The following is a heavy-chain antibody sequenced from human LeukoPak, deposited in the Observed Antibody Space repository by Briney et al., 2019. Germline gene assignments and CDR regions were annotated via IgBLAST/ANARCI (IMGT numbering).Heavy chain of an antibody. D-gene: IGHD3/OR15-3a*01. J-gene: IGHJ4*02. CDR3: AREARGLFY. CDR1: NRSFSGHY. CDR2: IKHSGRT. V-gene: IGHV4-34*01. Sequence: SETLSLTCAVYNRSFSGHYWTWIRQPPGKGLEWIGEIKHSGRTTYTPSLKSRVSISVDPSKNQFSLKLSSVTAADTAMYYCAREARGLFYWGQGTLVTVSS.